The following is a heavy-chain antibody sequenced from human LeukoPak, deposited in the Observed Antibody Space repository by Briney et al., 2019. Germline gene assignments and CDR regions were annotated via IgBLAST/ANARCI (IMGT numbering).Heavy chain of an antibody. Sequence: GGSLRLSCAASGLTFSDEYMSWIRQAPGKGLEWVSYIGNTGDFIAYADSVKGRFTMSRDNAKNSLYLQMNSLRAEDAAAYYCVRGRGAGPGAHFDYWGQGTLVTVSS. CDR1: GLTFSDEY. J-gene: IGHJ4*02. CDR2: IGNTGDFI. D-gene: IGHD3-10*01. CDR3: VRGRGAGPGAHFDY. V-gene: IGHV3-11*01.